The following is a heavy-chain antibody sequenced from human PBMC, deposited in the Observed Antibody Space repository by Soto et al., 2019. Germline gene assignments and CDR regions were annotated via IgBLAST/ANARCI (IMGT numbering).Heavy chain of an antibody. CDR3: ARVGGTGGYTYGLDY. D-gene: IGHD5-18*01. J-gene: IGHJ4*02. Sequence: ASVKVSCKASGGTFSSYAISWVRQAPGQGLEWMGGIIPVFGTGIYAQKFQGRVTITADKSTNTAYMELSSLRSEDTAVYFCARVGGTGGYTYGLDYWGQGTLVTVSS. CDR2: IIPVFGTG. CDR1: GGTFSSYA. V-gene: IGHV1-69*06.